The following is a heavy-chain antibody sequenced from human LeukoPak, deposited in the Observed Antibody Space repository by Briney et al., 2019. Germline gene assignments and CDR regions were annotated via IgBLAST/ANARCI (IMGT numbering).Heavy chain of an antibody. D-gene: IGHD3-9*01. Sequence: GASVKVSCKASGGTFSSYAISWVRQAPGQGLEWMGGIIPIFGTANYAQKFQGRVTITADESTSTAYMELSSLRSEDTAVYYCARDQGPYYDILTPPDGGGKSAFDIWGQGTMVTVSS. J-gene: IGHJ3*02. CDR3: ARDQGPYYDILTPPDGGGKSAFDI. V-gene: IGHV1-69*13. CDR2: IIPIFGTA. CDR1: GGTFSSYA.